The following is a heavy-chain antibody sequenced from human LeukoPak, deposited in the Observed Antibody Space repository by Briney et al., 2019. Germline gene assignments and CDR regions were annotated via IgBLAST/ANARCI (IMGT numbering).Heavy chain of an antibody. J-gene: IGHJ4*02. D-gene: IGHD3-3*01. CDR3: AREGYYDFWSGPLPLDY. CDR1: GFTFSSYA. CDR2: ISSNGGST. V-gene: IGHV3-64*01. Sequence: GGSLRLSCAASGFTFSSYAMHWVRQAPGKGLEYVSAISSNGGSTYYANSVKGRFTISRDNSKNTLYLQMGSLRAEGMAVYYCAREGYYDFWSGPLPLDYWGQGTPVTVSS.